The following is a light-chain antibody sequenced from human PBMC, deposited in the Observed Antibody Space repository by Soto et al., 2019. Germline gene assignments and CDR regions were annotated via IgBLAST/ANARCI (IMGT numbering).Light chain of an antibody. J-gene: IGLJ1*01. CDR3: RSYTSGNTYV. Sequence: QSALTQPASVSGSPGQSITISCTGTGSDIGAYNTVAWYQQHPRRVPKLMIYEVTNRPSGISNRFSGSKSGNTASLTISGLQAEDEGDYYCRSYTSGNTYVFGTGPKVTVL. CDR2: EVT. CDR1: GSDIGAYNT. V-gene: IGLV2-14*01.